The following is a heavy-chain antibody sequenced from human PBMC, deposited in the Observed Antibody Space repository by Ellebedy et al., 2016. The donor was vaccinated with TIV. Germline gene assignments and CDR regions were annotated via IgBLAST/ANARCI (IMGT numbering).Heavy chain of an antibody. D-gene: IGHD3-10*01. J-gene: IGHJ4*02. CDR3: ARDPGPGSFDY. CDR2: ISGYNGSR. V-gene: IGHV1-18*04. CDR1: GYTFISYG. Sequence: AASVKVSCKASGYTFISYGISWVRQAPGQGLEWMGWISGYNGSRKYAQNLQGRVTMTTDTSTSTASMELGSLRSDDTAVYYCARDPGPGSFDYWGQGTLVTVSS.